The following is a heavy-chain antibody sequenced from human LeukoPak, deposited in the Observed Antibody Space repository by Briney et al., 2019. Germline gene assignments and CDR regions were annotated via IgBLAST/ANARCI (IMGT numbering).Heavy chain of an antibody. D-gene: IGHD2-15*01. Sequence: GGSLRLSCAASGFTVSSNYMSWVRQAPGKGLEWVSVIYSGGSTYYADSVKGRFTISRDNSKNTLYLQMNSLRAEDTAVYYCARKQPESCSGGSCYSYFRHWGQGTLVTVSS. V-gene: IGHV3-53*01. CDR1: GFTVSSNY. CDR2: IYSGGST. J-gene: IGHJ1*01. CDR3: ARKQPESCSGGSCYSYFRH.